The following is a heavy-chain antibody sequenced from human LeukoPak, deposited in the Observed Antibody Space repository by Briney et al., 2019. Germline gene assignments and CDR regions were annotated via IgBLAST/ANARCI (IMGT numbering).Heavy chain of an antibody. V-gene: IGHV3-23*01. CDR1: GFTLSSYA. CDR2: ISDSGNT. D-gene: IGHD6-13*01. J-gene: IGHJ2*01. Sequence: GGSLRLSCAASGFTLSSYAMSWVRQAPGKGLEWVSAISDSGNTYHADSVKGRFTISRDSSKNTLFLQMNRLRPEDAAVYYCAKDIAAATYWYFDLWGRGTLVTVSS. CDR3: AKDIAAATYWYFDL.